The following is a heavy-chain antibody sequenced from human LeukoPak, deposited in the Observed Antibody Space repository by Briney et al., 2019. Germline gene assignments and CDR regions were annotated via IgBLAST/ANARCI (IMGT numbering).Heavy chain of an antibody. D-gene: IGHD4-11*01. CDR2: ISYDGSNK. CDR3: AKGQTDYSNYQFDY. V-gene: IGHV3-30-3*01. CDR1: GFTFSSYA. J-gene: IGHJ4*02. Sequence: GRSLRLSCAASGFTFSSYAMHWVRQAPGKGLEWVAVISYDGSNKYYADSVKGRFTISRDNSKDTLYLQMNSLRAEDTALYYCAKGQTDYSNYQFDYWGQGTLVTVSS.